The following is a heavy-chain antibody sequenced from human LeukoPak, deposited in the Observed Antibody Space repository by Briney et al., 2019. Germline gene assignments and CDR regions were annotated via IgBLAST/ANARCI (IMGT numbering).Heavy chain of an antibody. J-gene: IGHJ5*02. Sequence: SETLPLTCTVSVGSISSYYWSWIRQPPGKGLAWIGYIYYGGSTNYNPSLKRRVTISVDTSKHQFSLKLSSVTAADTAVYYCARHVTVTNGRHNWFDPWGQGTLVTVSS. D-gene: IGHD4-17*01. CDR2: IYYGGST. CDR1: VGSISSYY. CDR3: ARHVTVTNGRHNWFDP. V-gene: IGHV4-59*08.